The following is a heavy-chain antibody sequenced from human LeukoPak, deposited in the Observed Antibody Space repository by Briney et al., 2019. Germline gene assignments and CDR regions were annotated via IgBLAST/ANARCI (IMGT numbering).Heavy chain of an antibody. J-gene: IGHJ4*02. CDR1: RVRFDDYA. D-gene: IGHD6-19*01. CDR3: AKVRGTYSSGYFFDY. Sequence: GGSLRLSCETSRVRFDDYAMHSVRHAPGKGLEWLSIISWNSGYIGYADSVKGRFTISRDNAKNSLYLQMNSLRAEDTAFYYCAKVRGTYSSGYFFDYWGQGALVTVSS. CDR2: ISWNSGYI. V-gene: IGHV3-9*01.